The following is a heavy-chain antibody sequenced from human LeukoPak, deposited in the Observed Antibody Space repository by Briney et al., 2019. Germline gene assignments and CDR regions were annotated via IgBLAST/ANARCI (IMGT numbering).Heavy chain of an antibody. CDR1: GFPFSSYS. J-gene: IGHJ4*02. V-gene: IGHV3-21*01. D-gene: IGHD6-19*01. Sequence: GSLRLSFAASGFPFSSYSMNWVRQAPGKGLEWVSSISSSSSYIYYADSVKGRFTISRDNAKNSLYLQMNSLRAEDTAVHYCARDQSIAVAGAIGYWGQGTLVTVSS. CDR2: ISSSSSYI. CDR3: ARDQSIAVAGAIGY.